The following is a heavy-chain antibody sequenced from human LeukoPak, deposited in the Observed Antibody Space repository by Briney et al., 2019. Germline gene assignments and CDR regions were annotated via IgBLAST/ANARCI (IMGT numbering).Heavy chain of an antibody. CDR3: ARGYYCDS. CDR2: TYYRSKLYN. J-gene: IGHJ4*02. Sequence: SQTLSLTCAISGDSFSNYTTAWNWLRQSPSRGLEWLGRTYYRSKLYNEYAVSVKSRITIDPDTSKNQFSLQLSSVTPEDTAVYYCARGYYCDSWGQGTLVTVSS. CDR1: GDSFSNYTTA. V-gene: IGHV6-1*01.